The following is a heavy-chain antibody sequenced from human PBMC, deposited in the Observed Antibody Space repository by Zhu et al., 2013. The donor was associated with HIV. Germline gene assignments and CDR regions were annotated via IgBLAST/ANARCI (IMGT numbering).Heavy chain of an antibody. D-gene: IGHD6-19*01. Sequence: QVQLVQSGAEVKKPGSSVKVSCKASGGTFSSYAISWVRQAPGQGLEWMGGIITISGTANYAQKFQGRVTITADESTSTAYLELSSLRSEDTAVYYCARGHSSGWYRSLFDYWGQGTLVTVSS. J-gene: IGHJ4*02. CDR2: IITISGTA. V-gene: IGHV1-69*01. CDR1: GGTFSSYA. CDR3: ARGHSSGWYRSLFDY.